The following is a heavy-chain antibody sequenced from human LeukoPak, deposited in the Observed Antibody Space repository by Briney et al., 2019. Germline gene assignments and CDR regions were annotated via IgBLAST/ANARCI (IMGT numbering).Heavy chain of an antibody. CDR1: GGTFSSYA. CDR2: IIPIFGTA. CDR3: ARGSMVRGVILLDV. J-gene: IGHJ6*04. Sequence: SVKVSCKASGGTFSSYAISWVRQAPGQGLEWMGGIIPIFGTANCAQKFQGRVTITADKSTSTAYMELSSLRSEDTAVYYCARGSMVRGVILLDVWGKGTTVTVSS. V-gene: IGHV1-69*06. D-gene: IGHD3-10*01.